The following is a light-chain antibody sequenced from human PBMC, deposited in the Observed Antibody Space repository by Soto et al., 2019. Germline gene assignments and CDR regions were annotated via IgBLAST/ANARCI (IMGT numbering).Light chain of an antibody. CDR3: QHYNSYSEA. J-gene: IGKJ1*01. Sequence: DVQVTQTPSSLSASLGDRVTITCRASQSISSYLNWYQQKPGKAPKLLIYAASSLQSGVPSRFSGSGSGTEFTLTISSLQPDDFATYYCQHYNSYSEAFGQETKVDI. CDR2: AAS. CDR1: QSISSY. V-gene: IGKV1-39*01.